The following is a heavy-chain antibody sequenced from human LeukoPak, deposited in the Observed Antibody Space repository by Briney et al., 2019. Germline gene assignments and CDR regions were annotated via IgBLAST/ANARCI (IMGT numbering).Heavy chain of an antibody. Sequence: GGSLRLSCAASGFTFSSSAMSWVRQVPGKGLEWVATIAANGNDKDYEDALQGRFTISRDNTRNSLSLRIDSLRAEDTAQYYCAREVFFQFDNWGQGALVTVSS. V-gene: IGHV3-7*03. CDR2: IAANGNDK. CDR1: GFTFSSSA. CDR3: AREVFFQFDN. J-gene: IGHJ4*02.